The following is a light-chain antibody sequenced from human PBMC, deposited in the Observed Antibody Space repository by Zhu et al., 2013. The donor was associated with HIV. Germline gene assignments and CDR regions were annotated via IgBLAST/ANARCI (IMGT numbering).Light chain of an antibody. CDR3: CSYAGSSTVV. CDR1: SSDVENYNL. Sequence: QSALTQPASVSGSPGQSITISCTGTSSDVENYNLVSWYQQHPGRAPKLIIYEVTKRPSGVSNRFSGSKSGNTASLRISGLQADDEADYYCCSYAGSSTVVFGGGTKLTVL. V-gene: IGLV2-23*02. CDR2: EVT. J-gene: IGLJ2*01.